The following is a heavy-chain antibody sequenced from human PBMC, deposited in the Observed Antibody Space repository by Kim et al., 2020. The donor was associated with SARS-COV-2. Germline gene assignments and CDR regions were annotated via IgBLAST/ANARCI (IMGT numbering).Heavy chain of an antibody. D-gene: IGHD6-6*01. J-gene: IGHJ4*02. V-gene: IGHV4-34*01. Sequence: NPSLKSRVTISVDTSKNQFSLKLSSVTAADTAVYYCARVGTSDSSSLGYWGQGTLVTVSS. CDR3: ARVGTSDSSSLGY.